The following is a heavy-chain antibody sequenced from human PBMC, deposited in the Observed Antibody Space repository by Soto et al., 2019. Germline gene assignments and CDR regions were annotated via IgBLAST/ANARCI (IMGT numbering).Heavy chain of an antibody. CDR2: MYYSGST. CDR1: GGSISSYY. J-gene: IGHJ4*02. V-gene: IGHV4-59*01. CDR3: ARSDGRY. Sequence: QVQLQESGPGLVKPSETLSLTCTVSGGSISSYYWYWIRQPPGKGLELIGNMYYSGSTNYNPSLKSRVTISVDTSKMQFSLKLSSVTAADTAVYYCARSDGRYWGQGTLVTVSS.